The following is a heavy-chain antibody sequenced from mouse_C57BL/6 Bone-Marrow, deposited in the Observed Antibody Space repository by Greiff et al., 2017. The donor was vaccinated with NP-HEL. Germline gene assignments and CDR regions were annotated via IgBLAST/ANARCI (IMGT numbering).Heavy chain of an antibody. CDR3: ARHFDYDEYVDV. V-gene: IGHV5-12*01. J-gene: IGHJ1*03. D-gene: IGHD2-4*01. Sequence: EVKLVESGGGLVQPGGSLKLSCAASGFTFSDYYMYWVRQTPEKRLEWVAYISNGGGSTYYPDTVKGRFTISRDNAKNTLYLQMSRLKSEDTAMYYCARHFDYDEYVDVWGTGTTVTVSS. CDR2: ISNGGGST. CDR1: GFTFSDYY.